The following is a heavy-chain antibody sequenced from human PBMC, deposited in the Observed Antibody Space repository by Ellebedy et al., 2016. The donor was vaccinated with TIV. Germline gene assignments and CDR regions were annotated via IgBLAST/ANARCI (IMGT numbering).Heavy chain of an antibody. CDR1: GFTFDDYA. CDR2: ISWNSGSI. CDR3: ARTFDSSSWYPEY. J-gene: IGHJ4*02. D-gene: IGHD6-13*01. V-gene: IGHV3-9*01. Sequence: SLKISCAASGFTFDDYAMHWVRQAPGKGLEWVSGISWNSGSIGYADSVKGRFTISRDNAKNSLYLQMNSLRAEDTAVYYCARTFDSSSWYPEYWGQGTLVTVSS.